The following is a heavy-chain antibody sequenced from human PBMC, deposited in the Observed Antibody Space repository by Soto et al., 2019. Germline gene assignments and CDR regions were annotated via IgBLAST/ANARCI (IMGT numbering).Heavy chain of an antibody. V-gene: IGHV4-59*08. CDR3: ARAYYYDSSGYYYGDYYFDY. CDR2: IYYSGST. Sequence: SLTCTVSGGSISSYYWSWIRQPPGKGLEWIGYIYYSGSTNYNPSLKSRVTISVDTSKNQFSLKLSSVTAADTAVYYCARAYYYDSSGYYYGDYYFDYWGQGTLVTVSS. D-gene: IGHD3-22*01. CDR1: GGSISSYY. J-gene: IGHJ4*02.